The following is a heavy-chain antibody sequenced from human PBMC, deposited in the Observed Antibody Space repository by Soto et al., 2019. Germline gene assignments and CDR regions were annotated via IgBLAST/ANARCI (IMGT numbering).Heavy chain of an antibody. J-gene: IGHJ6*02. V-gene: IGHV1-8*01. CDR2: MNPNSGNT. Sequence: QVQLVQSGAEVKKPGASVKVSCKASGYTFTSYDINWVRQATGQGLEWMGWMNPNSGNTGYAQKLQGRVTMTRNTSISTAYMELSSLRSEDTAVYYCARGLGKRWLQSYRMDVWGQGTTVTVSS. D-gene: IGHD5-12*01. CDR1: GYTFTSYD. CDR3: ARGLGKRWLQSYRMDV.